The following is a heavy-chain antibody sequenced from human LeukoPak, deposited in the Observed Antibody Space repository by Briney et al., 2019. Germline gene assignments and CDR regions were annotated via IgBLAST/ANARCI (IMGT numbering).Heavy chain of an antibody. Sequence: GGSLRLSCAASGFTFSSYAMSWVRQAPGKGLEWVSAISGSGGSIYYADSVKGRFTISRDNAKNSLYLQMNSLRAEDMALYYCAKGRYYGSGSLEYFDYWGQGTLVTVSS. D-gene: IGHD3-10*01. CDR3: AKGRYYGSGSLEYFDY. CDR1: GFTFSSYA. J-gene: IGHJ4*02. V-gene: IGHV3-23*01. CDR2: ISGSGGSI.